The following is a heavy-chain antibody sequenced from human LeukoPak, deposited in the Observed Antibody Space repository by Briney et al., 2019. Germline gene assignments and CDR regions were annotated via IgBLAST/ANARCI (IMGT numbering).Heavy chain of an antibody. Sequence: ASVKVSCKASGYTFTGYYMHWVRQAPGQGLEWMGWINPNSGGTNYAQKFQGRVTMTRDTSISTAYMELSSLRSEDTAVYYCAGVPSGPFGDPSTYYYYYMDVWGKGTTVTISS. J-gene: IGHJ6*03. CDR2: INPNSGGT. CDR3: AGVPSGPFGDPSTYYYYYMDV. CDR1: GYTFTGYY. V-gene: IGHV1-2*02. D-gene: IGHD3-10*01.